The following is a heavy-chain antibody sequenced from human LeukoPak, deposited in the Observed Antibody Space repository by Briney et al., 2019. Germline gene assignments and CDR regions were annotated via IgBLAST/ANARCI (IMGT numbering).Heavy chain of an antibody. D-gene: IGHD5-24*01. V-gene: IGHV3-7*01. CDR2: IKQDGSEK. CDR1: GFTFSSYW. CDR3: ARRDGYNRAGTWFDP. Sequence: GGSLRLSCAASGFTFSSYWMSWVRQAPGKGLEWVANIKQDGSEKYYVDSVKGLFTISRDNAKNSLYLQMSSLRAEDTAVYYCARRDGYNRAGTWFDPWGQGTLVTVSS. J-gene: IGHJ5*02.